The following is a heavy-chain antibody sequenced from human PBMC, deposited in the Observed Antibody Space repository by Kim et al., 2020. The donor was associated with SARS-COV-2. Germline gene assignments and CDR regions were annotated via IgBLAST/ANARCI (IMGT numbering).Heavy chain of an antibody. D-gene: IGHD6-19*01. CDR3: ARALAVAGTGGYY. J-gene: IGHJ4*02. Sequence: YAESVKGRLTISRDNAKNKVYRQRNSLRAEDTEVYYCARALAVAGTGGYYWGQGTLVTVSS. V-gene: IGHV3-74*01.